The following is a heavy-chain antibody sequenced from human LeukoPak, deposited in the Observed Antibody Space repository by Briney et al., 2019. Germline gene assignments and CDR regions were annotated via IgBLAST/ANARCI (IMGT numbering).Heavy chain of an antibody. CDR2: ISSSSSYI. CDR3: ARLLYAALDY. CDR1: GFTFSNYT. V-gene: IGHV3-21*01. J-gene: IGHJ4*02. D-gene: IGHD2-8*01. Sequence: GGSLRLSCAASGFTFSNYTMTWVRQAPGKGLEWVSSISSSSSYIYYADSVKGRFTISRDNAKNSLYLQMNSLRAEDTAVYYCARLLYAALDYWGQGTLVTVSS.